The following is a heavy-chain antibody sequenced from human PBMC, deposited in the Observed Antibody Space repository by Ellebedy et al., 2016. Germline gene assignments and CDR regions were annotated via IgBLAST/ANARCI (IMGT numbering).Heavy chain of an antibody. D-gene: IGHD6-13*01. J-gene: IGHJ4*02. CDR1: GFTFSSHA. CDR3: ARALMIAAAGEISDY. CDR2: ISGSGDNT. V-gene: IGHV3-23*01. Sequence: GESLKISXAVSGFTFSSHAMTWVRQAPGKRLEWVSTISGSGDNTYYANSVRGRFTISRDNSKDTLSLQMNSLRAEDTAKYYCARALMIAAAGEISDYWGLGTLVTVSS.